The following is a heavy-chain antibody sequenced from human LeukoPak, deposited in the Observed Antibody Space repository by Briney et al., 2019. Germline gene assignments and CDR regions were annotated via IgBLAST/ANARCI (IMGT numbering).Heavy chain of an antibody. CDR1: GFTFSSSW. CDR2: IKEDGTEE. D-gene: IGHD2-8*01. V-gene: IGHV3-7*02. J-gene: IGHJ4*02. CDR3: NGVSTVIRDY. Sequence: GGSLRLSCAASGFTFSSSWMTWVRQAPGKGLEWVAHIKEDGTEEYYVDSVKGRFTISRDNAKNSLYLQMNSLRAEDTAVYYCNGVSTVIRDYWGQGTLVTVSS.